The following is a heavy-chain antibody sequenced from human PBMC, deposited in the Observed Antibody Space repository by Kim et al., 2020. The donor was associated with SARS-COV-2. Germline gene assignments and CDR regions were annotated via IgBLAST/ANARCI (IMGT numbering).Heavy chain of an antibody. Sequence: SETLSLTCTVSGGSISSYYWSWIRQPPGKGLEWIGYIYYSGSTNYNPSLKSRVTISVDTSKNQFSLKLSSVTAADTAVYYCAGGILTVYGMDVWGQGTTVTVSS. CDR1: GGSISSYY. CDR2: IYYSGST. J-gene: IGHJ6*02. D-gene: IGHD2-21*01. CDR3: AGGILTVYGMDV. V-gene: IGHV4-59*01.